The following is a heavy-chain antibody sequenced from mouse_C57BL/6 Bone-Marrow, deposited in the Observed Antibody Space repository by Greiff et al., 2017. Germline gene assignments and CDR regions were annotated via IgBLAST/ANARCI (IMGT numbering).Heavy chain of an antibody. Sequence: EVKLVESGGGLVQSGRSLRLSCATSGFTFSDFYMEWVRQAPGKGLEWIAASRNKANDYTTEYSASVKGRFIVSRDTSQSILYLQMNALRAEDTAIYYCARDGEYDGGYAMDYWGQGTSVTVSS. CDR1: GFTFSDFY. CDR2: SRNKANDYTT. D-gene: IGHD2-14*01. V-gene: IGHV7-1*01. CDR3: ARDGEYDGGYAMDY. J-gene: IGHJ4*01.